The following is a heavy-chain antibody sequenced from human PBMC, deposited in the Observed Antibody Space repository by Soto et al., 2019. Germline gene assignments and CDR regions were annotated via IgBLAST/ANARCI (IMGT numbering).Heavy chain of an antibody. J-gene: IGHJ6*02. Sequence: QVQLVQSGAEVKKPGASVKVSCKASGYTFTDYYMHWVRQAPGQGLEWMGWINPNSGGTNYAQKFQGRVTMTRVTSISTAYMELSSLRSDYTALYYCAKDPHIVVVPAATGGMDVWGQGTTVTVSS. CDR1: GYTFTDYY. CDR2: INPNSGGT. D-gene: IGHD2-2*01. V-gene: IGHV1-2*02. CDR3: AKDPHIVVVPAATGGMDV.